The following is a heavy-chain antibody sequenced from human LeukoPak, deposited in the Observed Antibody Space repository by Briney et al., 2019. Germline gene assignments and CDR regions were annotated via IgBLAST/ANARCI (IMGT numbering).Heavy chain of an antibody. CDR3: AQASGINDDAFDI. D-gene: IGHD3-10*01. CDR2: IDPSDSYT. Sequence: HGESLKISCKGSGYSFTSYWISWVRQMPGKGLEWMGRIDPSDSYTNYSPSFQGHVTISADKSISTAYLQWSSLKASDTAMYYCAQASGINDDAFDIWGQGTMVTVSS. V-gene: IGHV5-10-1*01. J-gene: IGHJ3*02. CDR1: GYSFTSYW.